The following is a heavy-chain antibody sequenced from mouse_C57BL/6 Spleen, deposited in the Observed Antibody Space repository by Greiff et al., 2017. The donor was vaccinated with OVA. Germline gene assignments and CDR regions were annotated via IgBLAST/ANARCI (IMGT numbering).Heavy chain of an antibody. CDR3: ARRYAVVATHYFDY. D-gene: IGHD1-1*01. CDR1: GYTFTSYW. CDR2: IDPSDSYT. V-gene: IGHV1-50*01. J-gene: IGHJ2*01. Sequence: QVQLKEPGAELVKPGASVKLSCKASGYTFTSYWMQWVKQRPGQGLEWIGEIDPSDSYTNYNQKFKGKATLTVDTSSSTAYMQLSSLTSEDSAVYYCARRYAVVATHYFDYWGQGTTLTVSS.